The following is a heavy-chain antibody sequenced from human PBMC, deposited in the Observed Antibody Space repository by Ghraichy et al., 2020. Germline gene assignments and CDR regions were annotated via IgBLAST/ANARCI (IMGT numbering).Heavy chain of an antibody. D-gene: IGHD4-17*01. V-gene: IGHV3-53*01. CDR1: GFTVSSTY. Sequence: GGSLRLSCAASGFTVSSTYMAWFRQAPGKGLDWVSITQSDGTTYYGDSVKGRFIVSKDTSQNTLYLQMNSLRVEDTAVYYCAKKREDFGDHSYFDYWGQGTLVTVSS. J-gene: IGHJ4*02. CDR2: TQSDGTT. CDR3: AKKREDFGDHSYFDY.